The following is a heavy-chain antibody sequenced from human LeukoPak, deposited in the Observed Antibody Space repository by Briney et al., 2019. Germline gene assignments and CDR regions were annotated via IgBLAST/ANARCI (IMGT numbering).Heavy chain of an antibody. CDR2: IKSDGTIT. CDR1: GFTLTNYW. CDR3: TKSGYFDP. Sequence: PGGSLRLSCGASGFTLTNYWMNWVRQAPGKGLEWVSRIKSDGTITTYADSVKGRFTISRDNAKDTLYLQMNSLRAEDTAMYYCTKSGYFDPWGQGTLVIVSS. V-gene: IGHV3-74*01. J-gene: IGHJ4*02.